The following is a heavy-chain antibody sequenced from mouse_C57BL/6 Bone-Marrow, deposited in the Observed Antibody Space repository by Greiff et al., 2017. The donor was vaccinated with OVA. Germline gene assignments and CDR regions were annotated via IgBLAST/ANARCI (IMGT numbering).Heavy chain of an antibody. J-gene: IGHJ1*03. D-gene: IGHD1-1*01. CDR1: GYTFTSYG. CDR3: TYYYCSSSYWYFDV. V-gene: IGHV1-81*01. Sequence: QVQLQQSGAELARPGASVKLSCKASGYTFTSYGISWVKQRTGQGLEWIGEIYPRSGNTYYNEKFKGKATLTADKSSSTAYMELRSLTSEDSAVYFCTYYYCSSSYWYFDVWGTGTTVTVSS. CDR2: IYPRSGNT.